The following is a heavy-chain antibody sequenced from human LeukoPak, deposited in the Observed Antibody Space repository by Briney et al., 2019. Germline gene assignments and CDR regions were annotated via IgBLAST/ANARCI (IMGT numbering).Heavy chain of an antibody. CDR3: ARRRYYGSGSSWYFDL. J-gene: IGHJ2*01. V-gene: IGHV4-34*01. Sequence: SETLSLTCAIYGGSFSGYYWSWIRQPPGKGLEWIGEITHSGSTNYNPSLKSRVTISLDTSKNQFSLKLSSVTAADTAVFYCARRRYYGSGSSWYFDLWGRGTLVTVSS. CDR1: GGSFSGYY. D-gene: IGHD3-10*01. CDR2: ITHSGST.